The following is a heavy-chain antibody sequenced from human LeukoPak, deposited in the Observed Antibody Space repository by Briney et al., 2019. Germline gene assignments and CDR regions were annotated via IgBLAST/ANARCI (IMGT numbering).Heavy chain of an antibody. V-gene: IGHV4-34*01. Sequence: SETLSLTCAVYGGSFSSYYWSWIRQPPGKGLEWIGEINHSGSTNYNPSLKSRVTISVDTSKNQFSLKLSSVTAADTAVYYCARCRYCSSTSCYYYYYYYMDVWGKGTTVTVSS. J-gene: IGHJ6*03. D-gene: IGHD2-2*01. CDR2: INHSGST. CDR1: GGSFSSYY. CDR3: ARCRYCSSTSCYYYYYYYMDV.